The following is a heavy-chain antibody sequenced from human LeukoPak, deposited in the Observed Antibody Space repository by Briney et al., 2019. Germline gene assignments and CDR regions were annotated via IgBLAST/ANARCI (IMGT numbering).Heavy chain of an antibody. CDR1: GFTFSSYG. D-gene: IGHD3-16*01. Sequence: PGGSLRLSCAASGFTFSSYGMHWVRQAPGKGLEWVAFIRYDGSNKYYADSVKGRFTISRDNSKNTLYLQMNSLRAEDTAVYYCAKDVTFLTRPPTFDYWGQGTLVTVSS. CDR3: AKDVTFLTRPPTFDY. CDR2: IRYDGSNK. V-gene: IGHV3-30*02. J-gene: IGHJ4*02.